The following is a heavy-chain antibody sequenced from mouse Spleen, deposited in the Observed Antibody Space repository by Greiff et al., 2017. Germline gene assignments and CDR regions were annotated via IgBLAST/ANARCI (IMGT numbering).Heavy chain of an antibody. D-gene: IGHD1-1*01. CDR3: ATGRYYYAMDY. V-gene: IGHV1S34*01. CDR1: GYSFTGYY. CDR2: ISCYNGAT. Sequence: LVKTGASVKISCKASGYSFTGYYMHWVKQSHGKSLEWIGYISCYNGATSYNQKFKGKATFTVDTSSSTAYMQVNSLTSEDSAVYYCATGRYYYAMDYWGQGTSVTVSS. J-gene: IGHJ4*01.